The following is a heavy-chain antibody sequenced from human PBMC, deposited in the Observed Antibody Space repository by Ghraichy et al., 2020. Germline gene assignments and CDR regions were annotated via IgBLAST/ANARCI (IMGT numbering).Heavy chain of an antibody. CDR1: GFTFSNYA. V-gene: IGHV3-23*01. J-gene: IGHJ4*02. CDR2: ISHSSGTA. D-gene: IGHD6-13*01. Sequence: GESLNISCIGSGFTFSNYAMSWVRQAPGKGLEWVSVISHSSGTAYHADSVKGRFTISRDNSKNTVFLQMNSLRAEDTAIYYCAKTLGSSWRFDYWGRGTLVTVS. CDR3: AKTLGSSWRFDY.